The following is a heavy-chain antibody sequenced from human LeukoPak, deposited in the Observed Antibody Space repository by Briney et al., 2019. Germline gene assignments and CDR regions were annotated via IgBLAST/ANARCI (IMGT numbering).Heavy chain of an antibody. J-gene: IGHJ4*02. CDR3: ATDGGGYCSSTSCYLR. V-gene: IGHV1-24*01. Sequence: ASVKVSCKVSGYTLTELSMHWVRQAPGKGLEWMGGFDPEDGETIYAQKFQGRVTMTEDTSTDTAYMELSSPRSEDTAVYYCATDGGGYCSSTSCYLRWGQGTLVTVSS. CDR1: GYTLTELS. D-gene: IGHD2-2*01. CDR2: FDPEDGET.